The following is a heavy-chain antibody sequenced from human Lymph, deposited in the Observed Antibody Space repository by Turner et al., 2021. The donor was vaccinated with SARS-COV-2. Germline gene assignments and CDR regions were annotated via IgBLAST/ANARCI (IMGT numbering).Heavy chain of an antibody. CDR3: AKEGLSGRRLQFVPYFAY. Sequence: EVQLVESGGGVVQHGGSLRLPCAASGFTFDDYAMHWVRQAPGKGLEWVSLISGDGGSTYYADSVKGRFTISRDDSKNSLYLQINSLRTEDTALYYCAKEGLSGRRLQFVPYFAYWGQGTLVSVSS. V-gene: IGHV3-43*02. CDR2: ISGDGGST. J-gene: IGHJ4*02. CDR1: GFTFDDYA. D-gene: IGHD5-12*01.